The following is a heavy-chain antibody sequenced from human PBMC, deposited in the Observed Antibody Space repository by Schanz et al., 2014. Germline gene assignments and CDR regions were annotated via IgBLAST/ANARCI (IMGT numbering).Heavy chain of an antibody. J-gene: IGHJ4*02. CDR2: ISYDGSNK. D-gene: IGHD2-15*01. CDR1: GFTFSDHY. V-gene: IGHV3-30-3*01. CDR3: ARDRGYCSGGSCLTFDY. Sequence: VQLVESGGGLVQPGGSLRLSCAASGFTFSDHYMDWVRQAPGKGLEWVAVISYDGSNKYYADSVKGRFTISRDNSKNTLYLQMNTLRAEDTAVYYCARDRGYCSGGSCLTFDYWGQGTLVTGSS.